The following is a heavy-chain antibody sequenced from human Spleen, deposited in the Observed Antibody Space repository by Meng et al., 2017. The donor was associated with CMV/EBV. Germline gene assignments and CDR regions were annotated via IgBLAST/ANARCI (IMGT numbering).Heavy chain of an antibody. CDR2: FFTGGTA. J-gene: IGHJ4*02. CDR3: AREWELLPGY. Sequence: GESLKISCVASGFSDNNNYMTWVRQAPGKGLEWVSAFFTGGTAKYADSVKGRFTTSRDTSRNTLYLQMNSLRGEDTAVYYCAREWELLPGYWGQGTLVTVSS. D-gene: IGHD1-26*01. V-gene: IGHV3-53*01. CDR1: GFSDNNNY.